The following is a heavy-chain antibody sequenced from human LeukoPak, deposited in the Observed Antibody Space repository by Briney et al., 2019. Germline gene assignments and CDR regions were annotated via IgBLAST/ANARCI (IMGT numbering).Heavy chain of an antibody. V-gene: IGHV3-21*05. CDR3: ARDTFQPGLIDS. CDR2: INDESSEI. J-gene: IGHJ4*02. CDR1: GFTFSLYA. D-gene: IGHD2-2*01. Sequence: GGSLRLSCAASGFTFSLYAMNWVRQAPGKGLGWVSYINDESSEIHYAGSVRGRFTISRDDARQTLYLQLSSLRVEDTAVYYCARDTFQPGLIDSWGQGTLVTVSS.